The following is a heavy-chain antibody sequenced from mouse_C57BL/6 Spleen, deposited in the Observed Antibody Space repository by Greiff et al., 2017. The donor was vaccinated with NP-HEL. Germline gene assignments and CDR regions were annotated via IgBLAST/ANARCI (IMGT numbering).Heavy chain of an antibody. CDR1: GYTFTSYT. J-gene: IGHJ2*01. V-gene: IGHV1-4*01. CDR3: ARRGDYIDY. CDR2: INPSSGYT. Sequence: QVQLKQSGAELARPGASVKMSCKASGYTFTSYTMHWVKQRPGQGLEWIGYINPSSGYTKYNQKFKDKATLTADKSSSTAYMKLRSLTSKDTAVYYCARRGDYIDYWGQGTTLTVSS.